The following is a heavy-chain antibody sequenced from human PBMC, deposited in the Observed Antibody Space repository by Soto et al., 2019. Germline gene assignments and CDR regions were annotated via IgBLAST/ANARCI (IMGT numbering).Heavy chain of an antibody. Sequence: QVQLVQSGAEVKKPGASVKVSCKASGYTFTSYGISWVRQAHGQRLEWMGWISAYNGNTNYAQKLQGRVTMTTDTSTSTAYMELRSLRSDDTAVYYCARGRITMVRGPGWFDPWGQGTLVTVSS. CDR3: ARGRITMVRGPGWFDP. V-gene: IGHV1-18*01. D-gene: IGHD3-10*01. CDR1: GYTFTSYG. J-gene: IGHJ5*02. CDR2: ISAYNGNT.